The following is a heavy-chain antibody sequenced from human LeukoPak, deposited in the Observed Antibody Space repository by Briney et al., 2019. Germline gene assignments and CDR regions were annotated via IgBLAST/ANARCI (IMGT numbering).Heavy chain of an antibody. Sequence: ASVKVSCTASGYTFTGYYMHWVRQAPGQGLGWLGWINPNSGGTNYAQKFQGRVTMTRDTSISTAYMELSRLRSDDTAVYYCARGVITIFGVVIIDYYGMDVWGQGTTVTVSS. V-gene: IGHV1-2*02. D-gene: IGHD3-3*01. J-gene: IGHJ6*02. CDR2: INPNSGGT. CDR1: GYTFTGYY. CDR3: ARGVITIFGVVIIDYYGMDV.